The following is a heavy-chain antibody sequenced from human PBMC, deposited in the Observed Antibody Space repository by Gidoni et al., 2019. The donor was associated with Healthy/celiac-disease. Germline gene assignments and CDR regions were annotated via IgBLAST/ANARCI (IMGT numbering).Heavy chain of an antibody. CDR2: IYSGGIT. CDR3: ARDEGLGGGFDY. Sequence: EVQLVESGGGLIQPGGSLRLSCAASGFTVSSNYMSWVRQGPGKGLEWVSVIYSGGITSSAASVKGRFPISRDNSKTPLYLKMTSLRAEAPAVYYCARDEGLGGGFDYWGQGTLVTVSS. D-gene: IGHD3-16*01. CDR1: GFTVSSNY. V-gene: IGHV3-53*01. J-gene: IGHJ4*02.